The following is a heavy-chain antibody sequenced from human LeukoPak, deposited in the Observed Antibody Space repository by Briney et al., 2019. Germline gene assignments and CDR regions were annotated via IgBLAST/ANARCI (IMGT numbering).Heavy chain of an antibody. D-gene: IGHD2-2*01. CDR2: IKQDGSEK. Sequence: GGSLRLSCAVSGLTFSSYWMTWVRQAPGKRLELVANIKQDGSEKYYVDSVKGRFTISRDNAKNSLYLQMSSVRAEDTAVYYCARVGCTSTSCLANWGQGTLVTVSS. CDR3: ARVGCTSTSCLAN. CDR1: GLTFSSYW. J-gene: IGHJ4*02. V-gene: IGHV3-7*01.